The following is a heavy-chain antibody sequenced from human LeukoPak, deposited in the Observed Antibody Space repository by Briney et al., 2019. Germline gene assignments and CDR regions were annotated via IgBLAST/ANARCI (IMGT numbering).Heavy chain of an antibody. V-gene: IGHV3-7*01. J-gene: IGHJ4*02. Sequence: GGSLRLSCAASGFTFSTYWMSWVRQAPGKGLEWVASIKQDGSEKQYVDSVKGRFTISRDNARNSLYLQMNSLRAEDTAVYYCARESGSVTSEVDFDYWGQGTLVTVSS. D-gene: IGHD4-17*01. CDR3: ARESGSVTSEVDFDY. CDR1: GFTFSTYW. CDR2: IKQDGSEK.